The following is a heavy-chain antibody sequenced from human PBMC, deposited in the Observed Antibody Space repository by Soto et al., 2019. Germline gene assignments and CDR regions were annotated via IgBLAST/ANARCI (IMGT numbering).Heavy chain of an antibody. D-gene: IGHD6-13*01. V-gene: IGHV3-23*01. CDR2: ISGGGGNT. CDR3: AKRPGYSSTWYYFAY. CDR1: GFTFSSHA. Sequence: GGSLRLSCAASGFTFSSHAMSWVRQAPGKGLEWVSVISGGGGNTYYADSVKGRFTISRDNSKNTLYLQMNSLRAEDSAVYYCAKRPGYSSTWYYFAYWGQGTLVTVSS. J-gene: IGHJ4*02.